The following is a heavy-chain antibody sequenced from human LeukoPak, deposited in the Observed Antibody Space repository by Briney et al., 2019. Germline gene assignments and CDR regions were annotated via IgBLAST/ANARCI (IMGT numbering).Heavy chain of an antibody. D-gene: IGHD3-10*01. J-gene: IGHJ5*02. V-gene: IGHV1-2*02. CDR3: ARAVWFGELDWFDP. Sequence: ASVKVSCKASGYTFTGYYMHWVRQAPGQGLEWMGWINPKSGGTNYAQKFQGRVTMTRDTSINTAYMELSRLRSDDTAAYYCARAVWFGELDWFDPWGQGTLVTVSS. CDR1: GYTFTGYY. CDR2: INPKSGGT.